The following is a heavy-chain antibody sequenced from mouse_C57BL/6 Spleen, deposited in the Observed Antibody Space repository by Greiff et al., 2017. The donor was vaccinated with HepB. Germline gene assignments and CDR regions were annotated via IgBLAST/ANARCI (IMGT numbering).Heavy chain of an antibody. CDR1: GYTFTDYY. D-gene: IGHD2-2*01. J-gene: IGHJ4*01. CDR2: INPNNGGT. CDR3: AREGFYGYVRMDY. V-gene: IGHV1-26*01. Sequence: EVQLQQSGPELVKPGASVKISCKASGYTFTDYYMNWVKQSHGKSLEWIGDINPNNGGTSYNQKFKGKATLTVDKSSSTVYMELRSLTSEDSAVYYCAREGFYGYVRMDYWGQGTSVTVSS.